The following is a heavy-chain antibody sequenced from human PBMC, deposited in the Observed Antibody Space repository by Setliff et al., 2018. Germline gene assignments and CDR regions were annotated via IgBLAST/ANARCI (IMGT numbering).Heavy chain of an antibody. V-gene: IGHV4-34*01. D-gene: IGHD2-8*02. CDR2: INHSGST. CDR3: TVYNTGSSKDHY. Sequence: ETLSLTCAVYGGSFSGYYWSWIRQPPGKGLEWIGEINHSGSTNYNPSLKSRVTISVDTSKNQFSLKLSSVTAADTALYYCTVYNTGSSKDHYWGQGTPVTVSS. CDR1: GGSFSGYY. J-gene: IGHJ4*02.